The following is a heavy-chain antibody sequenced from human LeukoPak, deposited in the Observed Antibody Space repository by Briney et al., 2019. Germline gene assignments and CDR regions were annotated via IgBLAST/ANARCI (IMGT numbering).Heavy chain of an antibody. V-gene: IGHV3-21*01. Sequence: PGGSLRLSCAASGFTFSSYSMNWVRQAPGKGLEWVSSISSSSSYIYYADSVKGRFTISRDNAKNSLYLQMNSLRAEDTAVYYCASCTIFGVVPDYWGQGTLVTVSS. CDR2: ISSSSSYI. D-gene: IGHD3-3*01. CDR3: ASCTIFGVVPDY. J-gene: IGHJ4*02. CDR1: GFTFSSYS.